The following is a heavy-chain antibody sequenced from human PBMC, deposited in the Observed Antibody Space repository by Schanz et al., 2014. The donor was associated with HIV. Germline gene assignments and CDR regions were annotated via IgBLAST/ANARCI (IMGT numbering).Heavy chain of an antibody. Sequence: QVQLVQSGAEVKKPGASVKVSCKASGYTFINYDIHWVRQASGLGLEWMGWMNPSTGNSGYAQMFQVRVTMTRDTSISTAYMELTRLRYDDTAVYYCAKSRFQLHWFDSWGQGTLVTVSS. CDR1: GYTFINYD. V-gene: IGHV1-8*01. CDR3: AKSRFQLHWFDS. D-gene: IGHD2-2*01. CDR2: MNPSTGNS. J-gene: IGHJ5*01.